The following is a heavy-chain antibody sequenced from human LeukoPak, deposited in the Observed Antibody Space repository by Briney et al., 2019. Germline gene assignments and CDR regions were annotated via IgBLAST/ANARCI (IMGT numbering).Heavy chain of an antibody. V-gene: IGHV4-34*01. D-gene: IGHD5-18*01. CDR2: INHSGST. CDR3: ARGGYSYGYGWYFDY. J-gene: IGHJ4*02. Sequence: SETLSLTCAVYGGSFSGYYWSWLREPPGEGREWVGEINHSGSTNYNPSLKSRVTISVDTSKTQFSLKLSSVTAADTAVYYCARGGYSYGYGWYFDYWGQGTLVTVSS. CDR1: GGSFSGYY.